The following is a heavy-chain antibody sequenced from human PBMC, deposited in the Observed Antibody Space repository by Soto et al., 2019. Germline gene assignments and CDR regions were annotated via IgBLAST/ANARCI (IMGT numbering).Heavy chain of an antibody. Sequence: GGSLRLSCAASGFTFSSYAMSWVRQAPGKGLEWVSAISGSGGSTYYADSVKGRFTISRDNSKNTLDLQMNSLRAEDTAVYYCETSRAYCGGDCYSTTQYYYYGMDVWGQGTTVTVSS. CDR2: ISGSGGST. CDR1: GFTFSSYA. V-gene: IGHV3-23*01. D-gene: IGHD2-21*02. J-gene: IGHJ6*02. CDR3: ETSRAYCGGDCYSTTQYYYYGMDV.